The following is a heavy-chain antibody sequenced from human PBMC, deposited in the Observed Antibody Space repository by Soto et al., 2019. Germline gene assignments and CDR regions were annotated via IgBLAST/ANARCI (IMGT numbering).Heavy chain of an antibody. Sequence: SQTLSLTCAISGDSVSSNSAVWNWIRQSPSRGLEWLGRTYYRSKWYIDYAVSVKSRITINPDISNNQVSLHLNSVTPDGYSDSTLEGRAIGGGPTILDVPNPLQPLPWG. CDR3: EGRAIGGGPTILDVPNPLQPLP. J-gene: IGHJ5*02. D-gene: IGHD5-12*01. CDR1: GDSVSSNSAV. V-gene: IGHV6-1*01. CDR2: TYYRSKWYI.